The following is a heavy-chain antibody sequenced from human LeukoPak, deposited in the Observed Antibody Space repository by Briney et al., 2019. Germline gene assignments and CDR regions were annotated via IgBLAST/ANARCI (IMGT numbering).Heavy chain of an antibody. CDR1: GFILSNYR. CDR3: AGTPRSSLLFDI. J-gene: IGHJ3*02. Sequence: GGSLRLSCAASGFILSNYRMNWVRQAPGKGLEWVSYISSSGNSREYAGSVKGRFTISRDNARDSLHLQMNSLRAEDTAVYYCAGTPRSSLLFDIWGQGTMVTVSS. CDR2: ISSSGNSR. D-gene: IGHD6-6*01. V-gene: IGHV3-48*04.